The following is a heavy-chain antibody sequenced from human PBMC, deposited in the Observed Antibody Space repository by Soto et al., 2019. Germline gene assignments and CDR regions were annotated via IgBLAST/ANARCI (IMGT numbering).Heavy chain of an antibody. Sequence: EVQLVESGGGLVQPGGSLKLSCAASGFTFSGSAMHWVRQASGKGLEWVGRIRSKANSYATAYAASVKGRFTISRDDSKNTAYLQMNSLKTEDTAVYYCTREVPDHYGSGSSAYWGQGTLVTVSS. D-gene: IGHD3-10*01. CDR3: TREVPDHYGSGSSAY. CDR2: IRSKANSYAT. V-gene: IGHV3-73*02. CDR1: GFTFSGSA. J-gene: IGHJ4*02.